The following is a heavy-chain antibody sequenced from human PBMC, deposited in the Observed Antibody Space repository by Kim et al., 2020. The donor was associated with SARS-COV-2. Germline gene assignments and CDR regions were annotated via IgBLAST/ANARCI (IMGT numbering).Heavy chain of an antibody. V-gene: IGHV3-66*01. CDR3: ARERSFYDILTGYYNYYFDY. D-gene: IGHD3-9*01. Sequence: RCTISRDNSKNSLYLPMNSLRAEDTAVYYCARERSFYDILTGYYNYYFDYWGQGTLVTVSS. J-gene: IGHJ4*02.